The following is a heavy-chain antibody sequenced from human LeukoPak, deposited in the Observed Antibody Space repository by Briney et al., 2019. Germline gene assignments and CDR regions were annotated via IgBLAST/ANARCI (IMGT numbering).Heavy chain of an antibody. D-gene: IGHD2-2*02. J-gene: IGHJ6*03. CDR3: ARVRAVVVPAAIQADYYMDV. V-gene: IGHV3-NL1*01. Sequence: GGSLRLSCAASGFTFSSYGMHWVRQAPGKGLEWVSVIYSGGSTYYADSVKGRFTISRDNSKNTLYLQMNSLRAEDTAVYYCARVRAVVVPAAIQADYYMDVWGKGTTVTVSS. CDR1: GFTFSSYG. CDR2: IYSGGST.